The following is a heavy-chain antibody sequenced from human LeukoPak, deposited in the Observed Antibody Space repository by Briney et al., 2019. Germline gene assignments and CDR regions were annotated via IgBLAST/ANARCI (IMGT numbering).Heavy chain of an antibody. Sequence: HPGGSLRLSCAASGFTFSSYGMHWVRQAPGKGLEWVAFIRYDGSNKYYADSVKGRFTIFRDNSKNTLYLQMNSLRAEDTALYYCANSWTVYFRGVNYWGQGTLVTVSS. D-gene: IGHD3/OR15-3a*01. J-gene: IGHJ4*02. CDR3: ANSWTVYFRGVNY. CDR2: IRYDGSNK. V-gene: IGHV3-30*02. CDR1: GFTFSSYG.